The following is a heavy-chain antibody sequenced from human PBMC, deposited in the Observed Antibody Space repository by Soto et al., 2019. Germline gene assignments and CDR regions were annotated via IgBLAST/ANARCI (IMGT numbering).Heavy chain of an antibody. CDR3: ARVPHYDFWSGRFNYYYYGMDV. CDR2: ISSSSSYI. V-gene: IGHV3-21*01. J-gene: IGHJ6*02. CDR1: GFTFSSYS. Sequence: GGSLRLSCAASGFTFSSYSMNWVRQAPGKGLEWVSSISSSSSYIYYADSVKGRFTISRDNAKNSLYLQMNSLRAEDTAVYYCARVPHYDFWSGRFNYYYYGMDVWGQGTTVTVSS. D-gene: IGHD3-3*01.